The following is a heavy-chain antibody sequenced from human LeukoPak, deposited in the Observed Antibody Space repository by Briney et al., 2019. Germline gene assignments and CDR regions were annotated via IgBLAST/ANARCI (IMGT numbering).Heavy chain of an antibody. CDR1: GGSISSSNW. CDR3: ARDTSPTFGGVIVTRGVIDY. CDR2: IYHSGST. Sequence: TSETLSLTCAVSGGSISSSNWWSWVRQPPGKGLEWIGEIYHSGSTNYNPSLKSRVTISVDKSKNQFSLKLSSVTAADTAVYYCARDTSPTFGGVIVTRGVIDYWGQGTLVTVSS. V-gene: IGHV4-4*02. D-gene: IGHD3-16*02. J-gene: IGHJ4*02.